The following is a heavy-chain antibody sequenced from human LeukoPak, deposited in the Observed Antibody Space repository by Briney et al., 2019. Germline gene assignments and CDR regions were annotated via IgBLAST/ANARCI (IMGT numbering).Heavy chain of an antibody. CDR2: ISSNGGST. J-gene: IGHJ4*02. CDR1: GFTFSSYA. V-gene: IGHV3-64*01. CDR3: ARDCGTSSGWCADY. Sequence: RTGGSLRLSCAASGFTFSSYAMHWVRQAPGKGLEYVSAISSNGGSTYYANSVKGRFTISRDNSKNTLYLQMGSLRAEDMAVYYCARDCGTSSGWCADYWGQGTLVTVSS. D-gene: IGHD6-19*01.